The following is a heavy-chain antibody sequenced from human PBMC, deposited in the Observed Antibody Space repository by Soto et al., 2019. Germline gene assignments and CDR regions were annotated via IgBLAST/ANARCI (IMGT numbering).Heavy chain of an antibody. D-gene: IGHD1-26*01. J-gene: IGHJ5*01. V-gene: IGHV3-30*18. CDR3: AKGGYAGGYSGAGYFES. CDR2: ISYDGSNK. CDR1: GFTFTTYA. Sequence: QVQLVESGGGVVQPGRSLRLCCAASGFTFTTYAMHWVRQAPGKGLEWVTLISYDGSNKFYADSVKGRFTIARENSENTLYIRMNSLRTEEVAFYYCAKGGYAGGYSGAGYFESWGKGNLVTVS.